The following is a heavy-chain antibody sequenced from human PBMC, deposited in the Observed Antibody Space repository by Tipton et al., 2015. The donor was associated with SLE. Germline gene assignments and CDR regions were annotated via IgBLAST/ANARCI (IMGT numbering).Heavy chain of an antibody. D-gene: IGHD2/OR15-2a*01. Sequence: SLRLSCAASGFTFTTYWMTWVRQAPGKGLEWVANMKPDGGERYYVGSVKGRFTISRDNAKNSVFLQMNNLRADDTAVYYCAREAMTFDYWGQGTLVTVSS. CDR1: GFTFTTYW. V-gene: IGHV3-7*01. CDR3: AREAMTFDY. J-gene: IGHJ4*02. CDR2: MKPDGGER.